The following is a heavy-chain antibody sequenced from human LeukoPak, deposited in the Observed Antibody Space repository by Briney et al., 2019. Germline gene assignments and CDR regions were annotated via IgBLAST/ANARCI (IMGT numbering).Heavy chain of an antibody. CDR1: GFTVSSNY. Sequence: GGSLRLSCAASGFTVSSNYMNWVRQAPGKGLEWVSVIYSGGSTYYADSVKGRFTISRDNSKNTLYLQMNSLRAEDTAVYYCARALYPTYYFDYWGQGTLVTVSS. CDR3: ARALYPTYYFDY. V-gene: IGHV3-66*01. CDR2: IYSGGST. D-gene: IGHD3-16*02. J-gene: IGHJ4*02.